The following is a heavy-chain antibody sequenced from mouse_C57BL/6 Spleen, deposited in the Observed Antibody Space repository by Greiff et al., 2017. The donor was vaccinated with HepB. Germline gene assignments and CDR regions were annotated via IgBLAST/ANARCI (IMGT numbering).Heavy chain of an antibody. CDR1: GFTFSSYG. D-gene: IGHD2-1*01. J-gene: IGHJ3*01. Sequence: EVHLVESGGDLVKPGGSLKLSCAASGFTFSSYGMSWVRQTPDKRLEWVATISSGGSYTYYPDSVKGRFTISRDNAKNTLYLQMSSLKSEDTAMYYCARRKLRFAYWGQGTLVTVSA. CDR3: ARRKLRFAY. V-gene: IGHV5-6*01. CDR2: ISSGGSYT.